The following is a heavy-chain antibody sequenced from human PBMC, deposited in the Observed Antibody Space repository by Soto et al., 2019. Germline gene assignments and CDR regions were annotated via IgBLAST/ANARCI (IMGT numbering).Heavy chain of an antibody. CDR3: ARVREINNWFDP. CDR1: GGSFSGYY. CDR2: INHSGST. V-gene: IGHV4-34*01. J-gene: IGHJ5*02. Sequence: SETLSLTCAVYGGSFSGYYWSWIRQPPGKGLEWIGEINHSGSTNYNPSLKSRVTISVDTSKNQFSLKLSSVTAADTAVYYCARVREINNWFDPWGQGTLVTVSS. D-gene: IGHD3-16*01.